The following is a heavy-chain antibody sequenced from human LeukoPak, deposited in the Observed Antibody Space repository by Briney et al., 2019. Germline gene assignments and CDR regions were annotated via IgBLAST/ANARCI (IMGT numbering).Heavy chain of an antibody. CDR3: ARDGDSSGHDDFDI. D-gene: IGHD3-22*01. Sequence: SETLSLTCTVSGGSISSYYWSWIRQPAGKGLEWIGRIYTSGSTNYNPSLKSRVTMSVDTSKNQFSLTLSSVTAADTAVYYCARDGDSSGHDDFDIWGQGTMVTVSS. V-gene: IGHV4-4*07. J-gene: IGHJ3*02. CDR1: GGSISSYY. CDR2: IYTSGST.